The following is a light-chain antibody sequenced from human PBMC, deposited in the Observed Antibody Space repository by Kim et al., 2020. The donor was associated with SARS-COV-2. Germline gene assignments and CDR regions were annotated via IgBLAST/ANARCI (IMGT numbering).Light chain of an antibody. CDR3: SSYIRGSTNYV. Sequence: QSITISCTGTSSDVGGYKYVSWYQQHPGKAPKLVIYEVSNRPSGVSNRFSGSKSGNTASLTISGLQAEDEADYYCSSYIRGSTNYVFGTGTKFTVL. V-gene: IGLV2-14*01. CDR2: EVS. CDR1: SSDVGGYKY. J-gene: IGLJ1*01.